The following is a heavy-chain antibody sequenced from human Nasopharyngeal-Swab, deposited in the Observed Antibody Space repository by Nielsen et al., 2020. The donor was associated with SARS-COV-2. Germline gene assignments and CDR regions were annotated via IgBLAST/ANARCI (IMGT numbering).Heavy chain of an antibody. J-gene: IGHJ4*02. V-gene: IGHV3-23*01. CDR2: ISGSGGST. CDR3: AKDLGLGSWYYAY. CDR1: GFTFSSYA. D-gene: IGHD6-13*01. Sequence: GESLKIPCAASGFTFSSYAMSWVRQAPGKGLEWVSAISGSGGSTYYADSVKGRFTISRDNSKNTLYLQMNSLRAEDTAVYYCAKDLGLGSWYYAYWGQGTLVTVSS.